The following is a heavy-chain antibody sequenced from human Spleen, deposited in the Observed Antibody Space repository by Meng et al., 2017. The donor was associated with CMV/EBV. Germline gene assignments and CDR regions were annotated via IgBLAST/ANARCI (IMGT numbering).Heavy chain of an antibody. J-gene: IGHJ4*02. CDR3: ATNHPVHFDY. Sequence: SETLSLTCTVSGGFFSSYYWSWIRQPPGKGLEWIGYLYYSGSTTYNPSLKSRVTISVDTSTSKNQFSLKLSSVTPADTAVYYCATNHPVHFDYWGQGTLVTVSS. CDR1: GGFFSSYY. V-gene: IGHV4-59*01. CDR2: LYYSGST.